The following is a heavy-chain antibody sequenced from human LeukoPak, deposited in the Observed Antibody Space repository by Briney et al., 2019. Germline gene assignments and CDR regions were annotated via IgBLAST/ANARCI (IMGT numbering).Heavy chain of an antibody. V-gene: IGHV4-61*01. CDR3: ARGRHYRTGPLIDY. D-gene: IGHD1-14*01. CDR1: GGSVSSGSYC. Sequence: SETLSLACTVSGGSVSSGSYCWGWIRQPPGKGLEWIGYIYYSGSTNYNPSLKRRVTISVDTSKNQFSLKLSSVTAADTAVYDCARGRHYRTGPLIDYWGQGTLVTVSS. CDR2: IYYSGST. J-gene: IGHJ4*02.